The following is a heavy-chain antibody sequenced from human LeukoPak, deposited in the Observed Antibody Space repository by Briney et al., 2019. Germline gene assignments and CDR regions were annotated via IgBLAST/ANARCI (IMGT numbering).Heavy chain of an antibody. CDR1: GGSFSGYY. Sequence: SATLSLTCAVYGGSFSGYYWSWIRQPPGKGLEWIGEINHSGSTNYNPSLKSRVTISVDTSKNQFSLKLSSVTAADTAVYYCARLTSDYYYYMDVWGKGTTVTVSS. CDR2: INHSGST. J-gene: IGHJ6*03. CDR3: ARLTSDYYYYMDV. D-gene: IGHD2/OR15-2a*01. V-gene: IGHV4-34*01.